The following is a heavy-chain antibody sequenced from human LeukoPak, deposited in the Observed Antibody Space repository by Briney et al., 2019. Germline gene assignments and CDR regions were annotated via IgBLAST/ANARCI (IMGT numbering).Heavy chain of an antibody. D-gene: IGHD6-19*01. CDR1: GYTFTGFG. CDR3: ASSLSLQQWLVLGY. V-gene: IGHV1-18*01. J-gene: IGHJ4*02. CDR2: ITTYNGNT. Sequence: ASVKVSCKTSGYTFTGFGFSWVRQAPGQGLEWMGWITTYNGNTNYAQKFQGRVTMTTDTSTSTAYLELRSLRSDDAAVYYCASSLSLQQWLVLGYWGQGTLVTVSS.